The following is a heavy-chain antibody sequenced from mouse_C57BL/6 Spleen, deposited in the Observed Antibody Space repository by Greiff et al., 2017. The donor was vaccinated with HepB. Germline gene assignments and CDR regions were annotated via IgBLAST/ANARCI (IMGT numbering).Heavy chain of an antibody. V-gene: IGHV1-59*01. Sequence: QVHVKQPGAELVRPGTSVKLSCKASGYTFTSYWMHWVKQRPGQGLEWIGVIDPSDSYTNYNQKFKGKATLTVDTSSSTAYMQLSSLTSEDSAVYYCARYGNRGAMDYWGQGTSVTVSS. J-gene: IGHJ4*01. CDR2: IDPSDSYT. CDR3: ARYGNRGAMDY. CDR1: GYTFTSYW. D-gene: IGHD1-1*01.